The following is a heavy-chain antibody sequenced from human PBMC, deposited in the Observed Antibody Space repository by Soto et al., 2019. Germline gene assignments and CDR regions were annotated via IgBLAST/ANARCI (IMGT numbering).Heavy chain of an antibody. CDR1: GYTFTSYG. CDR2: ISAYNGNT. V-gene: IGHV1-18*01. CDR3: ARDIVSGWYSSPHGYFDY. D-gene: IGHD6-19*01. J-gene: IGHJ4*02. Sequence: GASVKVSCKASGYTFTSYGISWVRQAPGQGLEWMGWISAYNGNTNYAQKLQGRVTMTTDTSTSTAYMELRSLRSDDTAVYYCARDIVSGWYSSPHGYFDYWGQGTLVTVSS.